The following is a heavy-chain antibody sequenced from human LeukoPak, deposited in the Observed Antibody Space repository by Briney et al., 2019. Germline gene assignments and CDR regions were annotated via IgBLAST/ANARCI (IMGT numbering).Heavy chain of an antibody. J-gene: IGHJ2*01. CDR2: ISSSSSTI. Sequence: GGSLRLSCAASGFTFSSYSMNWVRQAPGKGLEWVSYISSSSSTIYYADSVKGRFTISRDNAKNSLYLQMNSLRAEDTAVYYCARSTHYYDSSGRNWYFDLWGRGTLVTVSS. V-gene: IGHV3-48*04. D-gene: IGHD3-22*01. CDR1: GFTFSSYS. CDR3: ARSTHYYDSSGRNWYFDL.